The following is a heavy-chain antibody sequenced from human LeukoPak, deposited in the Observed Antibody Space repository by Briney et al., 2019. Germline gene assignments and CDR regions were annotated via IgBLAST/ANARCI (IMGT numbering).Heavy chain of an antibody. CDR2: IDPSDSYT. D-gene: IGHD3-9*01. Sequence: HGESLKISCKGSGFSFTSYWISWVRQMPGKGLEWMGRIDPSDSYTNYSPSFQGHVTISADKSISTAYLQWSSLKASDTAMYYCARVKDWWFDPWGQGTLVTVS. CDR3: ARVKDWWFDP. J-gene: IGHJ5*02. V-gene: IGHV5-10-1*01. CDR1: GFSFTSYW.